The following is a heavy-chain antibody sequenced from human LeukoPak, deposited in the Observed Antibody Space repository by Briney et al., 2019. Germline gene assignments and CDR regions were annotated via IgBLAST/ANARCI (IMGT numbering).Heavy chain of an antibody. J-gene: IGHJ4*02. D-gene: IGHD6-19*01. CDR2: IHTNGRS. Sequence: SQTLSLTCTVSGGSITSGDNYWSWVRLPAGKGLEWIGRIHTNGRSNYNPSLKSRVTISVDTSKNQFALRLNSVTAADTAMYYCARDGPAVQYWGQGTLVTVSS. V-gene: IGHV4-61*02. CDR1: GGSITSGDNY. CDR3: ARDGPAVQY.